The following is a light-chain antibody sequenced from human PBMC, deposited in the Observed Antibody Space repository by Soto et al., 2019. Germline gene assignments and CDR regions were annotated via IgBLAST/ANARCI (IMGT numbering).Light chain of an antibody. J-gene: IGLJ1*01. Sequence: QSVLTQPASVSGSPGQSIAISCTGTSSDVGGYEYVSWYQQHPGKAPKLMIYDVSNRPSGVFNRFSGSKSDNTASLTISGLQAEDEADYYCSSYTSSSTYVFGTGTKVTVL. CDR3: SSYTSSSTYV. CDR2: DVS. V-gene: IGLV2-14*03. CDR1: SSDVGGYEY.